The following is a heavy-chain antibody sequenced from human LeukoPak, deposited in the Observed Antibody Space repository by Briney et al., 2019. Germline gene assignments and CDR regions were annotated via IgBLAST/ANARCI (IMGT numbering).Heavy chain of an antibody. J-gene: IGHJ5*02. Sequence: ASVEVSCKASGYTFTGYYMHWVRQAPGQGLEWMGWINPNSGGTNYAQKFQGRVTMTRDTSISTAYMELSSLRSEDTAVYYCARARIAAAAGWFDPWGQGTLVTVSS. CDR1: GYTFTGYY. D-gene: IGHD6-13*01. V-gene: IGHV1-2*02. CDR3: ARARIAAAAGWFDP. CDR2: INPNSGGT.